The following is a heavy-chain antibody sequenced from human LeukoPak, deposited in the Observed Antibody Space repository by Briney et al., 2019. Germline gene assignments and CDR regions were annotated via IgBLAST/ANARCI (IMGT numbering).Heavy chain of an antibody. V-gene: IGHV3-30-3*01. D-gene: IGHD3-10*01. Sequence: GRSLRLSCAASGFTFSSYAMHWVRQAPGKGLEWVAVISYDGSNKYYADSVKGRFTISRDNSKNTLYLQMNSLRAEDTAVYYCARDPPMVRGAPTAVDAFDIWGQGTMVTVSS. CDR3: ARDPPMVRGAPTAVDAFDI. CDR1: GFTFSSYA. J-gene: IGHJ3*02. CDR2: ISYDGSNK.